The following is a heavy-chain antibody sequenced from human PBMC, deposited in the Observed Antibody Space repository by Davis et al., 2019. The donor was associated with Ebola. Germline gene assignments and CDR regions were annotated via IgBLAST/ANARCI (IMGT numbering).Heavy chain of an antibody. CDR2: ISSTSDI. D-gene: IGHD3-22*01. Sequence: GESLKISCAASGFPFTSYILNWVRQAPGKGLEWVSSISSTSDIYYADSVKGRFTISRDNAKNSLYLQMNSLRAEDTAVYYCARAGITMIVVVTLWGQGTLVTVSS. J-gene: IGHJ4*02. CDR3: ARAGITMIVVVTL. CDR1: GFPFTSYI. V-gene: IGHV3-21*01.